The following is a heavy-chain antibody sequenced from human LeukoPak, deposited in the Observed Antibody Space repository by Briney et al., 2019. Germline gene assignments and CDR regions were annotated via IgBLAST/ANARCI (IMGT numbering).Heavy chain of an antibody. Sequence: GGSLRLSCAASGFTFSDHYMDWVRQAPGKGLDWVGRTSNKAKSYTTEYAASVKDRFTISRDDSKNSLYLQMNSLKTEDTAVYYCARVTGAYYFDYWGQGTLVTVSS. CDR1: GFTFSDHY. D-gene: IGHD1-20*01. J-gene: IGHJ4*02. CDR3: ARVTGAYYFDY. CDR2: TSNKAKSYTT. V-gene: IGHV3-72*01.